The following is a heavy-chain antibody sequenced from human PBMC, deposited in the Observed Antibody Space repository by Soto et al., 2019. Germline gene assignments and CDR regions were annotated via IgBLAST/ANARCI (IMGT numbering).Heavy chain of an antibody. CDR1: GYTFTGYY. Sequence: ASVKVSCKASGYTFTGYYIHWVRQAPGQGLEWMGWINSSTGATNYAKKFQGWVTLTRDTSINTAYLVLRGLPSDNTAAYFCAGQFRQASGSPSRTNYFDPWGQGTLVTVSS. CDR2: INSSTGAT. D-gene: IGHD3-10*01. J-gene: IGHJ5*02. V-gene: IGHV1-2*04. CDR3: AGQFRQASGSPSRTNYFDP.